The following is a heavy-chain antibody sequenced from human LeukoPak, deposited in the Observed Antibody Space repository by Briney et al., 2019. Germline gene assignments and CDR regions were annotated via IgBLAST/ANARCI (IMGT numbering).Heavy chain of an antibody. Sequence: SETLSLTCTVSGGSISSYYWSWIRQPPGKGLEWIGYIYYSGSTNYNPSLKSRVTTSVDTSKNQLSLKLRSVTAADTAVYYCARTGAPYGMDVWGQGTTVTVSS. CDR3: ARTGAPYGMDV. CDR2: IYYSGST. D-gene: IGHD1-26*01. CDR1: GGSISSYY. J-gene: IGHJ6*02. V-gene: IGHV4-59*08.